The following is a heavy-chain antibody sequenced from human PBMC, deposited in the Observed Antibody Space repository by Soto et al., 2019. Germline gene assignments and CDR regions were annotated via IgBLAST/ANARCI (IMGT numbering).Heavy chain of an antibody. CDR3: ARDPAPIGWYDY. CDR2: INSDGSSA. D-gene: IGHD6-19*01. J-gene: IGHJ4*02. Sequence: LXLSCAASGFTFSSYCMHWVRQAPGKGLVWVSRINSDGSSAVYADSVKGRFTISRDNAKNKLYLQMNILRTEDTAVYYCARDPAPIGWYDYWGQGTLVTVS. V-gene: IGHV3-74*01. CDR1: GFTFSSYC.